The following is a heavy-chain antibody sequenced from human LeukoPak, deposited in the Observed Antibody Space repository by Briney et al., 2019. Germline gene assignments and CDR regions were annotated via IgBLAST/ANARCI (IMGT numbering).Heavy chain of an antibody. CDR3: ARTSPRWGGMDV. D-gene: IGHD4-23*01. CDR1: GGSFNNYY. V-gene: IGHV4-4*07. CDR2: IYTSGST. Sequence: PSETLSLTCTVSGGSFNNYYWSWIRQPAGKGLEWIGRIYTSGSTNYNASLKGRVTMSVDTSKNQFSLKLTSVTAADTAVYYCARTSPRWGGMDVWSQGATVTVSS. J-gene: IGHJ6*02.